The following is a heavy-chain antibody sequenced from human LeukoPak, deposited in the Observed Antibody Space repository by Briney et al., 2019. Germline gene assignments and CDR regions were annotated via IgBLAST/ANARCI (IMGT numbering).Heavy chain of an antibody. Sequence: PGGSLRLSCAASGFTFTTYSMNWVRQAPGKGLEWVSVIYSGGSTYYADSVKGRFTISRDNSKNTLYLQMNSLRAEDTAVYYCARDLHVWGQGTTVTVSS. CDR3: ARDLHV. CDR2: IYSGGST. V-gene: IGHV3-53*01. J-gene: IGHJ6*02. CDR1: GFTFTTYS.